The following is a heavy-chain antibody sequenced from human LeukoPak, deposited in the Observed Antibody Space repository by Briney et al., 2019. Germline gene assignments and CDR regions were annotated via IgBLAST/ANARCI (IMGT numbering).Heavy chain of an antibody. D-gene: IGHD5-24*01. CDR2: MFYTGNT. J-gene: IGHJ3*02. Sequence: PSETLSLTCAVSGGSISSGSYSWSWIRQPPGTGLEWIGYMFYTGNTYYNPSLKSRVTISVDTSENQFSLKLSSVTAADTAVYYCARGAGSTISNDAFDMWGQGTMVSVSS. CDR1: GGSISSGSYS. V-gene: IGHV4-30-4*07. CDR3: ARGAGSTISNDAFDM.